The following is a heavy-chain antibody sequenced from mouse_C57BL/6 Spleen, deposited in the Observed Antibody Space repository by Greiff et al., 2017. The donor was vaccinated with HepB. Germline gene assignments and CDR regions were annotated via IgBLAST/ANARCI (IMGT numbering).Heavy chain of an antibody. V-gene: IGHV1-26*01. D-gene: IGHD2-3*01. J-gene: IGHJ2*01. CDR2: INPNNGGT. Sequence: EVQLQQSGPELVKPGASVKISCKASGYTFTDYYMNWVKQSHGKSLEWIGDINPNNGGTSYNQKFKGKATLTVDKSSSTAYMELRSLTSEDSAVYYCAREYDGYDYWGQGTTLTVSS. CDR1: GYTFTDYY. CDR3: AREYDGYDY.